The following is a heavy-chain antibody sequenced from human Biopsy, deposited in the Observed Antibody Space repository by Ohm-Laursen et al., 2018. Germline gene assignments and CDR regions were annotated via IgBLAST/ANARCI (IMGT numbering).Heavy chain of an antibody. CDR2: FAPENGQT. CDR3: AADINVWNVNY. D-gene: IGHD1-1*01. CDR1: GYTLTALS. J-gene: IGHJ4*02. Sequence: ASVKVSCQVSGYTLTALSMHWVRQAPGRGLEWMGGFAPENGQTIYAQKFQGRITMTEDTSTDTAYMELSSLRSEDTAVYYCAADINVWNVNYWGQGTQVTVSS. V-gene: IGHV1-24*01.